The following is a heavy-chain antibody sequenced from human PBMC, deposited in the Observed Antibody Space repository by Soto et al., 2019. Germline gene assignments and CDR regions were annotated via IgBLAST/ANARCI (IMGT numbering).Heavy chain of an antibody. CDR2: INHSGST. CDR1: GGSFSGYY. Sequence: SETLSLTCAVYGGSFSGYYWSWIRQPPGKGLEWIGEINHSGSTNYNPSLKSRVTISVDTSKNQFSLKLSSVTAADTAVYYCARSSGYSSGWYEGPYYYYYGMDVWGQGTTVTVSS. J-gene: IGHJ6*02. V-gene: IGHV4-34*01. D-gene: IGHD6-19*01. CDR3: ARSSGYSSGWYEGPYYYYYGMDV.